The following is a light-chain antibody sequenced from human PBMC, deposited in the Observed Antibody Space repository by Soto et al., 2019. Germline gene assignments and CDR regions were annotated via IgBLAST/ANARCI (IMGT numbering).Light chain of an antibody. J-gene: IGLJ1*01. CDR1: SSNIGSNY. V-gene: IGLV1-47*01. CDR2: RNN. CDR3: AAWDDSLEGV. Sequence: QPVLTQPPSASGTPGQRVTISCSGSSSNIGSNYVYWYQQLPGTAPKLLIYRNNQRPSGVPDRFSGSKSGTSASLAISGLRSEDEADYYCAAWDDSLEGVFGTGTKLTVL.